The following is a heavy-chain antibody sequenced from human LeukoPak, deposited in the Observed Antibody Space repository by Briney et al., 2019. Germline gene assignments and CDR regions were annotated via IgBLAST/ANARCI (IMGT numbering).Heavy chain of an antibody. Sequence: GGSLGLSCAASGFTFSSYAMSWVRQAPGKGLEWVSAISGSGGSTYYADSVKGRFTISRDNSKNTLYLQMNSLRAEDTAVYYCATDTEMATIGTRDYWGQGTLVTVSS. V-gene: IGHV3-23*01. CDR2: ISGSGGST. J-gene: IGHJ4*02. CDR3: ATDTEMATIGTRDY. D-gene: IGHD1-1*01. CDR1: GFTFSSYA.